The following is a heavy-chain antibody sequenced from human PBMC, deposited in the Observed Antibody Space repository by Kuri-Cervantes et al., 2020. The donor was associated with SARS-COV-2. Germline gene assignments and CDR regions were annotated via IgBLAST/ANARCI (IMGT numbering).Heavy chain of an antibody. Sequence: SLKISLPASGFTADDYAMHWVRQAPGKGLEWVLGISWNSGSIGYADSVKGRFTISRDNAKNSLYLQMNSLGAEDTAVYYWARDRKYYEFWSGPNYYMDVWGKGTAVTVSS. CDR3: ARDRKYYEFWSGPNYYMDV. CDR2: ISWNSGSI. J-gene: IGHJ6*03. V-gene: IGHV3-9*02. D-gene: IGHD3-3*01. CDR1: GFTADDYA.